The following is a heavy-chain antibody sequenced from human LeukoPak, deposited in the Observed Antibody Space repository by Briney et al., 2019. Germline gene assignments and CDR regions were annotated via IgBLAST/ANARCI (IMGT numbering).Heavy chain of an antibody. CDR3: AKASAMIVVVSKHFDY. CDR2: IGPSGVIT. V-gene: IGHV3-23*01. CDR1: GFTFSDYY. J-gene: IGHJ4*02. D-gene: IGHD3-22*01. Sequence: GGSLRLSCAASGFTFSDYYMNWVRQAPGKGLEWVSGIGPSGVITYYADSVKGRFTISRDNYKSTVYLQMNSLRADDTAVYYCAKASAMIVVVSKHFDYWGQGTLVTVSS.